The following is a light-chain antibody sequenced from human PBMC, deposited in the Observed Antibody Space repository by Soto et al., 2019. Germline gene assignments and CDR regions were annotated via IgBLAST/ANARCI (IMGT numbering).Light chain of an antibody. J-gene: IGKJ1*01. CDR3: QQLNSYRT. CDR1: QGISSY. CDR2: AAS. Sequence: DLQLTQSPSFLSASVGDRVTITCRAGQGISSYLAWYQQKPGKAPKLLIYAASTLQSGVPSRFSGSGSGTEFTLTISSLQPEDFATYYCQQLNSYRTFGQGTKVEIK. V-gene: IGKV1-9*01.